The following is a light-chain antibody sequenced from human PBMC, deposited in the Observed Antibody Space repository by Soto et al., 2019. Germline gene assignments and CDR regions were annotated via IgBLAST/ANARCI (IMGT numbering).Light chain of an antibody. J-gene: IGLJ2*01. Sequence: QSALTQPASVSGSPGQSITISCTGTSSDVGSYNLVSWYQQHPGKAPKLMIYEGSKRPSGVSNRFSGSKSGNTASLTISGLQAEDEADHYCCSYAGSIVVFGGGTKLTV. CDR1: SSDVGSYNL. CDR3: CSYAGSIVV. CDR2: EGS. V-gene: IGLV2-23*01.